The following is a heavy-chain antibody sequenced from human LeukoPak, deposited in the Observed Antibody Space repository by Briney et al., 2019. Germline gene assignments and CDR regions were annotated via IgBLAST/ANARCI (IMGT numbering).Heavy chain of an antibody. CDR1: GFTYSSNA. J-gene: IGHJ4*02. Sequence: GGSLRLSCAASGFTYSSNAMSWVREAPGKGLEGVSAISGSGGSTYYADSVKGRFTISRDTSKNTLYLQMSSLRVEDTAVYYCVRDGRGSCSGGSCFDYWGQGTLVTVSS. V-gene: IGHV3-23*01. D-gene: IGHD2-15*01. CDR2: ISGSGGST. CDR3: VRDGRGSCSGGSCFDY.